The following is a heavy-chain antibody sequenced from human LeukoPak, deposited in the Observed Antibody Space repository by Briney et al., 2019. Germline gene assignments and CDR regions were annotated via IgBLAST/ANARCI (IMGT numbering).Heavy chain of an antibody. CDR1: GFTFSSYS. CDR2: ISGSSSYI. CDR3: AREDIVVVPAAMTEEDYYYGMDV. J-gene: IGHJ6*02. V-gene: IGHV3-21*01. D-gene: IGHD2-2*01. Sequence: PGGSLRLPCAASGFTFSSYSMNWVRQAPGKGLEWVSSISGSSSYIYYADSVKGRFTISRDNAKNSLYLQMNSLRAEDTAVYYCAREDIVVVPAAMTEEDYYYGMDVWGQGTTVTVSS.